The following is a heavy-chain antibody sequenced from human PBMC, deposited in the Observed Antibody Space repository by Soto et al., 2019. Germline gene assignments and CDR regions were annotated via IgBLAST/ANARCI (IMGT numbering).Heavy chain of an antibody. J-gene: IGHJ3*01. V-gene: IGHV1-18*01. CDR1: GYTFTSYG. D-gene: IGHD3-9*01. CDR3: ASSAGYFDAQSGFDL. Sequence: ASVKVSCKASGYTFTSYGISWVRQAPGQGLEWMGWISAYNGNTNYAQRLRGRVTITADASTSTAYMELSSLRSEDTAVYYCASSAGYFDAQSGFDLWGQGTMVTVSS. CDR2: ISAYNGNT.